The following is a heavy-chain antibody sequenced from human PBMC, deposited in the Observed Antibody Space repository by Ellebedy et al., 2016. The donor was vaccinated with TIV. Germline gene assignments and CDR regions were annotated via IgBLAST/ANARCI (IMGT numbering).Heavy chain of an antibody. CDR1: GFTFSDYY. D-gene: IGHD2-2*01. CDR3: ARAIPIYCSSTSCHHSFDY. Sequence: GGSLRLSXAASGFTFSDYYMSWIRQAPGKGLEWVSYISSSGSTIYYADSVKGRFTISRDNAKNSLYLQMNSLRAEDTAVYYCARAIPIYCSSTSCHHSFDYWGQGTLVTVSS. V-gene: IGHV3-11*01. J-gene: IGHJ4*02. CDR2: ISSSGSTI.